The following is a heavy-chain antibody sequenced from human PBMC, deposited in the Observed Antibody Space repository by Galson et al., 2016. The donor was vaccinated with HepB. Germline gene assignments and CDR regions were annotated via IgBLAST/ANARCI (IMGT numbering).Heavy chain of an antibody. D-gene: IGHD3-3*01. CDR3: ANTLGYYDFWSGYNWFDP. V-gene: IGHV3-23*01. CDR1: GLSLSSNA. CDR2: ISGSGGST. J-gene: IGHJ5*02. Sequence: SLRLSCAASGLSLSSNALSWVRQAPGKGLEWVSVISGSGGSTYYADSVKGRFTISRDYSKNTTYLQMNNLRAEDTAVYYCANTLGYYDFWSGYNWFDPWGQGTQVTVSS.